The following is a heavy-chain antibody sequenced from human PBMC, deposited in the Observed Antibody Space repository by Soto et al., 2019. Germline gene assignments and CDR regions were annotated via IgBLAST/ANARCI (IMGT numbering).Heavy chain of an antibody. CDR2: TYYRSKWYN. J-gene: IGHJ5*02. V-gene: IGHV6-1*01. CDR3: AREGYRGYDSLGFDP. Sequence: PSQTLSLTCAISGDSVSSNSAAWNWVRQSPSRGLEWLGRTYYRSKWYNDYAVSVKSRITISPDTSKNQFSLQLNSVTPEDTAVYYCAREGYRGYDSLGFDPWGQGTLVTVSS. CDR1: GDSVSSNSAA. D-gene: IGHD5-12*01.